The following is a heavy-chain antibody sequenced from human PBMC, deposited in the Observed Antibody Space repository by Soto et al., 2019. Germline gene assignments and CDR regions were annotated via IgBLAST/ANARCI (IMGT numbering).Heavy chain of an antibody. D-gene: IGHD6-13*01. CDR3: ARGHKQQLVHSGGWFDP. CDR1: GGSFNSYY. Sequence: QVQLQQWGAGLLKPSETLSLTCAVYGGSFNSYYWSWIRQPPGKGLEWIGEINYSGSTNYNPSLKGRVTISVDTSKNQFSLKLSSVTAADTAVYYCARGHKQQLVHSGGWFDPWGQGTLVTVSS. V-gene: IGHV4-34*01. CDR2: INYSGST. J-gene: IGHJ5*02.